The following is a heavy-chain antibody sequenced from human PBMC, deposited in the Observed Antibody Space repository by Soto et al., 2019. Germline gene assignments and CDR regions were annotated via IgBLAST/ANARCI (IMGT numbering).Heavy chain of an antibody. V-gene: IGHV3-23*01. CDR1: GFTFSSYA. Sequence: GGSLRLSCAASGFTFSSYAMSWVRRAPGKGLEWVSGISGSGRITKYADSVKGRFIISRDNFKNTLFLQMNSLRAEDTAVYYCAKDVHYDIVTRTESSHHWAQGPLVTLSS. CDR2: ISGSGRIT. CDR3: AKDVHYDIVTRTESSHH. J-gene: IGHJ1*01. D-gene: IGHD3-9*01.